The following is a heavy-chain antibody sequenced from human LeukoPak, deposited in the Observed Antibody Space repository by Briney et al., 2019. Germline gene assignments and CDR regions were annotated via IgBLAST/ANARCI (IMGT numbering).Heavy chain of an antibody. D-gene: IGHD5-12*01. V-gene: IGHV4-59*01. J-gene: IGHJ4*02. Sequence: SETLSLTCTVSGVSITSYYWTWIRQPPGKGLERIGHIYSSGSTNYNPSLESRLTMSVDTSTNQFSLKLSSVTAADTAVYYCARGGAHSGHEFDCWGQGTLVTVSS. CDR3: ARGGAHSGHEFDC. CDR1: GVSITSYY. CDR2: IYSSGST.